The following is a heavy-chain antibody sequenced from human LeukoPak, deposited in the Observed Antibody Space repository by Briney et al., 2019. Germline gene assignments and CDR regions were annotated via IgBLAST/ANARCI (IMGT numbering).Heavy chain of an antibody. Sequence: EGSLRLSCAASGFTFSSYAMHWVRQAPGKGLEWVAVISYDGSNKYYADSVKGRFTIPRDNSKNTLYLQMNSLRAEDTAVYYCARDDATSFDYWGQGTLVTVSS. D-gene: IGHD2-2*01. V-gene: IGHV3-30*04. CDR3: ARDDATSFDY. CDR2: ISYDGSNK. J-gene: IGHJ4*02. CDR1: GFTFSSYA.